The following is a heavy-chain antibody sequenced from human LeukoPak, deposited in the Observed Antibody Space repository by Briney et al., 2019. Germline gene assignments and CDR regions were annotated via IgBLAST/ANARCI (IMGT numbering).Heavy chain of an antibody. D-gene: IGHD3-10*01. Sequence: SETLSLTCNASAGAISSTAYYWGWIRQPPGKGLEWIGSIYYSGSTYYNPSLKSRVTISVDTSHNQFSLKLNSVTAADTALYYCARHPPYGSRNWGAYYFDSWGQGTLVTVSS. CDR2: IYYSGST. J-gene: IGHJ4*02. V-gene: IGHV4-39*01. CDR1: AGAISSTAYY. CDR3: ARHPPYGSRNWGAYYFDS.